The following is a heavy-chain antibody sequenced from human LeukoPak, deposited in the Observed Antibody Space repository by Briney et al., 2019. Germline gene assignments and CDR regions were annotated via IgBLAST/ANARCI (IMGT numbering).Heavy chain of an antibody. V-gene: IGHV4-39*07. D-gene: IGHD1-26*01. J-gene: IGHJ6*02. Sequence: SETLSLTCTVSGGSISSSSYYWGWIRQPPGKGLEWIGSIYYSGSTYYNPSLKSRVTISVDTSKNQFSLKLSSVTAADTAVYYCARTVGAPGGCYYGMDVWGQGTTVIVSS. CDR3: ARTVGAPGGCYYGMDV. CDR1: GGSISSSSYY. CDR2: IYYSGST.